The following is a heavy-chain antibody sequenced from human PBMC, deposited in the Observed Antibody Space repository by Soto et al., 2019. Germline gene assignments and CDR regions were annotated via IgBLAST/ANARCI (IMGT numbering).Heavy chain of an antibody. Sequence: SVKVSCKASGGTFSSYAISWVRQAPGQGLEWMGGIIPIFGTANYAQKFQGRVTITADESTSTAYMELSSLRSEDTAVYYCASGYYDSSGTSGMDVWGQGTTVTVSS. CDR3: ASGYYDSSGTSGMDV. D-gene: IGHD3-22*01. CDR1: GGTFSSYA. CDR2: IIPIFGTA. J-gene: IGHJ6*02. V-gene: IGHV1-69*13.